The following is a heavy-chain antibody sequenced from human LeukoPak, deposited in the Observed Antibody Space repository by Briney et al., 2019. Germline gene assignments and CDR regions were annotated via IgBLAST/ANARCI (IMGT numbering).Heavy chain of an antibody. J-gene: IGHJ4*02. Sequence: SETLSLTCTVSGGSISSSSYYWGWIRQPPGKGLEWIGSIYYSGSTCYNPSLKSRVTISVDTSKNQFSLKLSSVTAADTAVYYCACFYSTLGYWGQGTLVTVSS. CDR3: ACFYSTLGY. D-gene: IGHD6-13*01. V-gene: IGHV4-39*01. CDR2: IYYSGST. CDR1: GGSISSSSYY.